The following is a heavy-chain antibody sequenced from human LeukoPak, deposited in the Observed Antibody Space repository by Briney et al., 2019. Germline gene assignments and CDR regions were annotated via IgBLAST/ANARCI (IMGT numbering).Heavy chain of an antibody. CDR3: AIVTFYYDSSGYPNWFDP. D-gene: IGHD3-22*01. CDR2: IIPIFGTA. V-gene: IGHV1-69*05. CDR1: GGTFSGYT. J-gene: IGHJ5*02. Sequence: SVRVSCEASGGTFSGYTISWVRQAPGQGGECMGGIIPIFGTANYAQKFQGRVTITTDESTSTAYMELSSLRSEDTAVYHCAIVTFYYDSSGYPNWFDPWGQGTLVTVSS.